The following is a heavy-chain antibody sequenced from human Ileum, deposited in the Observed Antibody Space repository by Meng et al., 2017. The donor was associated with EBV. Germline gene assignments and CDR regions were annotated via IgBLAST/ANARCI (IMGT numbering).Heavy chain of an antibody. CDR2: TSHSGST. CDR1: GGSISRSDW. J-gene: IGHJ4*02. CDR3: ASSDYYRSDY. D-gene: IGHD3-22*01. V-gene: IGHV4-4*02. Sequence: QVELKGSGPGLVKPSETLFLTCAVSGGSISRSDWWSWVRQPPGKGLEWIGETSHSGSTNYSPSLKSRVTISLDKSKNQLSLKLNSVTAADTAVYYCASSDYYRSDYWGQGTLVTVSS.